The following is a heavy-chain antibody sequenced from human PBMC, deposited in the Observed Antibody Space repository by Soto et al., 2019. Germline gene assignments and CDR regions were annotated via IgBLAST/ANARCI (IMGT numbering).Heavy chain of an antibody. V-gene: IGHV3-74*01. CDR2: INPDGSIT. Sequence: EVQLVESGGGLVQPGGSLRLSCAASGFTFSTSWMHWVRQTPGKGLVWVSHINPDGSITNYADSAKGRFTISRDNAKYTLFLQMNNRRAEDTSVYFCARDIGYGGNWGQGTLVTVSS. J-gene: IGHJ4*02. D-gene: IGHD3-16*01. CDR1: GFTFSTSW. CDR3: ARDIGYGGN.